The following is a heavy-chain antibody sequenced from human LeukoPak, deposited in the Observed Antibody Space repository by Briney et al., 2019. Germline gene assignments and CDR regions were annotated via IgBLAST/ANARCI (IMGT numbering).Heavy chain of an antibody. J-gene: IGHJ4*02. CDR1: GGSISSGSYY. V-gene: IGHV4-61*02. CDR3: ARGSPRLAVTIDY. D-gene: IGHD6-19*01. CDR2: IYTSGST. Sequence: SQTLSPTCTVSGGSISSGSYYWSWIRQPAGEGLEWIGRIYTSGSTNYNPSLKSRVTISVDTSKNQFSLKLSSVTAADTAVYYCARGSPRLAVTIDYWGQGTLVTVSS.